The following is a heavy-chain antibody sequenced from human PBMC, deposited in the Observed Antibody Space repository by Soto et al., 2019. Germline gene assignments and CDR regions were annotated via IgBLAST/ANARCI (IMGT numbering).Heavy chain of an antibody. CDR1: GFTFSSFA. V-gene: IGHV3-33*01. J-gene: IGHJ4*02. CDR3: ATGGPTVTTIDKYYFDY. Sequence: GGSLRLSCAASGFTFSSFAMHWVRQAPGKGLEWVAVIWYDGSNKYYADSVKGRFTISRDNSKNTLYLQMNSLRAEDTAVYYCATGGPTVTTIDKYYFDYWGQGTLVTVSS. D-gene: IGHD4-17*01. CDR2: IWYDGSNK.